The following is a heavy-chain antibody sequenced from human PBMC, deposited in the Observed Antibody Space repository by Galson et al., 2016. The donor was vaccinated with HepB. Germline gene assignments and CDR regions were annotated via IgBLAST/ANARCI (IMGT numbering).Heavy chain of an antibody. CDR2: IKPSGGNT. J-gene: IGHJ4*02. CDR1: GYTFNTYN. D-gene: IGHD1-14*01. CDR3: ARELDHSFYFDY. Sequence: SVKVSCKASGYTFNTYNMHWVRQAPGQGLEWMGIIKPSGGNTIYAQKFQGRITMTRDTSTSTVYMELISLRSEDTAVYYCARELDHSFYFDYWGQGTLLTLSS. V-gene: IGHV1-46*02.